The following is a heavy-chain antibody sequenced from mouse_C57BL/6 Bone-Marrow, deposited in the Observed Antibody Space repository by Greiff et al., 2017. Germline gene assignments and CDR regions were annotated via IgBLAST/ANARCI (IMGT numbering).Heavy chain of an antibody. CDR2: IDPSDSYT. J-gene: IGHJ4*01. D-gene: IGHD2-1*01. CDR1: RYTFTSYW. Sequence: QVQLKQPGAELVMPGASVKLSCKASRYTFTSYWMHWVKQRPGQGLEWIGEIDPSDSYTNYNQKLKGKATLTVDKSSSTAYMQLSSLTSEYSAVYYCARGERVYYPHYYAMDYWGQGTSVTVSS. V-gene: IGHV1-69*01. CDR3: ARGERVYYPHYYAMDY.